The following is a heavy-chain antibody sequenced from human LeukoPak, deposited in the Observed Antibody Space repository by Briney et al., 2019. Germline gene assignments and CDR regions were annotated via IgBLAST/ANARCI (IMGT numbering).Heavy chain of an antibody. Sequence: ASVKVSCKASGYTFTSYGISWVRQAPGQGLEWMGWISANNGNTKYNTKYAQNLQGRVTMTTDISTSTAYMELRTLRSDDTAVYYCARDSPYSSSWYGLLPIDYYYYYGMDVWGQGTTVTVSS. CDR1: GYTFTSYG. V-gene: IGHV1-18*01. J-gene: IGHJ6*02. D-gene: IGHD6-13*01. CDR3: ARDSPYSSSWYGLLPIDYYYYYGMDV. CDR2: ISANNGNTKYNT.